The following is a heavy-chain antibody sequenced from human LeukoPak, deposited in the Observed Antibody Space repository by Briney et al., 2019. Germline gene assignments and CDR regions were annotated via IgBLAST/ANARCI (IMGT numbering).Heavy chain of an antibody. D-gene: IGHD5-24*01. Sequence: ASVKVSCKASGGTFSSYAISWVRQAPGQGLEWMGGIIPIFGTANYAQKFQGRVTITADESTSTAYMELSSLRSEDTAVYYCARYVEMATINWFDPWGQGTLVTVSS. CDR2: IIPIFGTA. CDR1: GGTFSSYA. J-gene: IGHJ5*02. V-gene: IGHV1-69*13. CDR3: ARYVEMATINWFDP.